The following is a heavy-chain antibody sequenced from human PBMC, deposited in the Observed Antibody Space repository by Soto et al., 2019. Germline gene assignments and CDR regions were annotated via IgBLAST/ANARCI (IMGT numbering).Heavy chain of an antibody. CDR3: AKSWDDYIWGSYRLKFDY. V-gene: IGHV3-30*18. Sequence: QVQLVESGGGVVQPGRSLRLSCAASGFTFSSYGMHWVRQAPGKGLEWVAVISYDGSNKYYADSVKGRFTISRDNSKNTLYLQMNSLRAEDKAVYYCAKSWDDYIWGSYRLKFDYWGQGTLVTVSS. CDR2: ISYDGSNK. J-gene: IGHJ4*02. CDR1: GFTFSSYG. D-gene: IGHD3-16*02.